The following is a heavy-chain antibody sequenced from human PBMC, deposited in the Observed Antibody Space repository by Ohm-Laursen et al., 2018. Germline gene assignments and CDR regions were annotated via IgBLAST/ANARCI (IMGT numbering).Heavy chain of an antibody. D-gene: IGHD3-22*01. CDR1: DGSISSGGYY. CDR2: IYYSGST. J-gene: IGHJ2*01. Sequence: SQTLSLTCTVSDGSISSGGYYWSWIRQHPGKGLEWIGYIYYSGSTYYNPSLKSLVTISVDTSKNQFSLKLSSVTAADTAVYYCARRGYYYDSSGYYYWYLDLWGRGTLVTVSS. CDR3: ARRGYYYDSSGYYYWYLDL. V-gene: IGHV4-31*01.